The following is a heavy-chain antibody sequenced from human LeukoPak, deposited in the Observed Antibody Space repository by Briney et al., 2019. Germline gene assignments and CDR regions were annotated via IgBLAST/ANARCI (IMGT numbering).Heavy chain of an antibody. J-gene: IGHJ4*02. CDR1: GFTFRSYA. V-gene: IGHV3-23*01. CDR2: IGDNDGNT. Sequence: GGSLRLSCAVSGFTFRSYAMNWVRQAPGRGLEWVSVIGDNDGNTVYGDFVKGRFTISRDNSKNTVYLQMNSLRAEDTAVCYCAKGYGISLTTGSRSLDNWGQGTLVTVSS. D-gene: IGHD1-1*01. CDR3: AKGYGISLTTGSRSLDN.